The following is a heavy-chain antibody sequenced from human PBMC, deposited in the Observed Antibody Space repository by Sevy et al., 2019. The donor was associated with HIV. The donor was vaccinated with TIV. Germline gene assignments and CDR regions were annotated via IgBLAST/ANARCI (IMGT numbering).Heavy chain of an antibody. V-gene: IGHV3-21*01. CDR2: ITNSSSYI. CDR1: GFTFSTST. Sequence: GGSLRLSCAASGFTFSTSTMNWVRQAPGKGLEWVSLITNSSSYIFYADSVKGRFTISRENAKNSLFRQMNSLRAEDTAVYYCVRDGWNYWGQGTLVTVSS. J-gene: IGHJ4*02. D-gene: IGHD2-15*01. CDR3: VRDGWNY.